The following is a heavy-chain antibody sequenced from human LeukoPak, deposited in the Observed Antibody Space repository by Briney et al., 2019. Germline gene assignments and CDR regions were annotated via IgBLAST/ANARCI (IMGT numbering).Heavy chain of an antibody. D-gene: IGHD3-3*01. J-gene: IGHJ4*02. Sequence: SETLSLICSVSGGSIISSNYYWGWIRQPPGKGLEWIGSIYQSGSGSSYYNPSLKSRVTISGDTSKNQFFLRLSSVTAADTAVYYCVSTLRFLPYRRFDYWGQGAQVTVPS. CDR2: IYQSGSGSS. V-gene: IGHV4-39*01. CDR3: VSTLRFLPYRRFDY. CDR1: GGSIISSNYY.